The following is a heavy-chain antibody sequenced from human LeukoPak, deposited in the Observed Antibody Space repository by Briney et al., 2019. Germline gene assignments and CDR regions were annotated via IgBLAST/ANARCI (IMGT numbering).Heavy chain of an antibody. Sequence: GGSLRLSCAASGFTFSNAWMSWVRQAPGKGLEWIGRVKSKPDGGTTDYAAPVKGRFTVSRDDSKNTLYLQMNSLRIEDTAVYFCAWHYFDYWGQGTLVTVSS. CDR1: GFTFSNAW. CDR2: VKSKPDGGTT. J-gene: IGHJ4*02. V-gene: IGHV3-15*01. CDR3: AWHYFDY.